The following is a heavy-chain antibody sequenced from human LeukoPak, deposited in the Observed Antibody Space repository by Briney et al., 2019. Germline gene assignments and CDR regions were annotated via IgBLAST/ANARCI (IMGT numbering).Heavy chain of an antibody. CDR2: INHSGST. J-gene: IGHJ4*02. Sequence: PGGSLRLSCAASGFTFSDYYMSWIRQPPGKGLEWIGEINHSGSTNYNPSLKSRVTISVDTSKNQFSLKLSSVTAADTAVYYCARLGYSSGWYDTDYWGQGTLVTVSS. D-gene: IGHD6-19*01. CDR1: GFTFSDYY. CDR3: ARLGYSSGWYDTDY. V-gene: IGHV4-34*01.